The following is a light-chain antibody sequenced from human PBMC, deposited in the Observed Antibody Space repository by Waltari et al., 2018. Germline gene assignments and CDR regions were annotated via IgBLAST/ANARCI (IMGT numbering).Light chain of an antibody. Sequence: QSVLTQPPSASGTPGQRVTISCSGSRPDIGSPYVTWYQQLPGTAPKLLIYRSNQRPSGVPDRFSGSRSGTSASLAISGLRSEDEADYHCAAWDDSLSGPVFGGGTKLTVL. CDR1: RPDIGSPY. CDR2: RSN. CDR3: AAWDDSLSGPV. V-gene: IGLV1-47*01. J-gene: IGLJ3*02.